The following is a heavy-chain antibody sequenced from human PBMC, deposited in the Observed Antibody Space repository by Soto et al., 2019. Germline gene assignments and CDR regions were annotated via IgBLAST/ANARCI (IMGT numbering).Heavy chain of an antibody. D-gene: IGHD5-18*01. CDR2: ISAYNGNT. CDR3: ARDVYSYGYYAMDV. Sequence: QVHLVQSGAEVKKPGASVKVSCKTSGYTFTTYGISWVRQAPGQGLEWMGWISAYNGNTNYAQKLQGRVTMTTDTSPSTAYMELRSLGSDDTAVYYCARDVYSYGYYAMDVWGQGTTVTVSS. CDR1: GYTFTTYG. V-gene: IGHV1-18*04. J-gene: IGHJ6*02.